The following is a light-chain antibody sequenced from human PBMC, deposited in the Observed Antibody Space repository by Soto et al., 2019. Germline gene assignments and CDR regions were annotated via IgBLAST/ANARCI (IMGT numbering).Light chain of an antibody. V-gene: IGKV3-11*01. CDR1: QSVSSN. J-gene: IGKJ5*01. CDR2: DAS. Sequence: EIEMTQSPATLSVSPGERATLSCRASQSVSSNLAWYQQKPGQAPRLLIYDASTRATGIPARFSGSGSGTDFTLTISSLEPEDFAVYYCQQRSNWPPSFGQGTRLEIK. CDR3: QQRSNWPPS.